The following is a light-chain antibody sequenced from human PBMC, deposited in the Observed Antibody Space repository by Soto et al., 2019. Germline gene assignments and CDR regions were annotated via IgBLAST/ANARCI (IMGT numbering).Light chain of an antibody. J-gene: IGLJ1*01. V-gene: IGLV2-23*01. Sequence: QSVLTQPASVSGSPGQSITISCTGTSSDVGSYNLVSWYQQHPGKAPKLMIYEGSKRPSGVSNRFSGSKSGNTASLTISGLQAEDEAYYYCCSYAGTVYVFATGTEVTVL. CDR2: EGS. CDR1: SSDVGSYNL. CDR3: CSYAGTVYV.